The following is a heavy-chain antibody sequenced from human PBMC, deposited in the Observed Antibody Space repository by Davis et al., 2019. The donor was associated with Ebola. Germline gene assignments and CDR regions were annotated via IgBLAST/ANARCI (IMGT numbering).Heavy chain of an antibody. CDR1: GYTFTSYD. CDR3: ARRTVAGTGRPVSIGY. CDR2: MNPNSGNT. J-gene: IGHJ4*02. V-gene: IGHV1-8*01. D-gene: IGHD6-19*01. Sequence: ASVKVSCKASGYTFTSYDINWVRQATGQGFEWMGWMNPNSGNTGYAQKFQGRVTMTMNTSISTAYMELSSLRSEDTAVYYCARRTVAGTGRPVSIGYWGQGTLVTVSS.